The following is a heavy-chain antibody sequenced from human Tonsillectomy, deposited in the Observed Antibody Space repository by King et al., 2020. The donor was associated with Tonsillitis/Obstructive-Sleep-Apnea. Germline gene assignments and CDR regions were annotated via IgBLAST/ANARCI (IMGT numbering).Heavy chain of an antibody. D-gene: IGHD4-11*01. J-gene: IGHJ6*03. CDR3: ARTLTTSYYYYYYMDV. CDR2: ISTSSSYT. V-gene: IGHV3-11*05. Sequence: VQLVESGGDLVKPGGSLRLSCAASGFTFSDYYLSWIRQAPGKGLEWGSYISTSSSYTNYADSVKGRFTISRDNAKNSLYLQMNSLRAEDTAVYYCARTLTTSYYYYYYMDVWGKGTTVTVSS. CDR1: GFTFSDYY.